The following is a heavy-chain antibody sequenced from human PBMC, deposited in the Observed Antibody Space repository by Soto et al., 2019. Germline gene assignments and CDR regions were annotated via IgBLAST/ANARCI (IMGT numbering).Heavy chain of an antibody. V-gene: IGHV3-53*02. CDR2: INSAGTP. Sequence: EVQLVETGGGLIQPGGSLRLTCDASGFTVATNYMSWVRQAPGKGLEWVSLINSAGTPYYADSVNGRFTVSRDTSKNTLYLQMSSLRVDDTVVYFCAREKSTMIRGVRYGMDVWGQGTTVTVSS. D-gene: IGHD3-10*01. CDR1: GFTVATNY. J-gene: IGHJ6*02. CDR3: AREKSTMIRGVRYGMDV.